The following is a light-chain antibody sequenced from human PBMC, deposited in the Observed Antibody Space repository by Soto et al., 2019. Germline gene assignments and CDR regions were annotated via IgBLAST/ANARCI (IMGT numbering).Light chain of an antibody. CDR2: ANS. Sequence: QSVLPKPPSVSGAPGQRVTISCTGSSSNIGAGYDVHWYQLLPGTAPKLLIYANSNRPSGVPDRFSGSKSGTSASLAITGLQAEDEADYYCQSYDSSVNYVFGTGTKVTVL. CDR1: SSNIGAGYD. J-gene: IGLJ1*01. CDR3: QSYDSSVNYV. V-gene: IGLV1-40*01.